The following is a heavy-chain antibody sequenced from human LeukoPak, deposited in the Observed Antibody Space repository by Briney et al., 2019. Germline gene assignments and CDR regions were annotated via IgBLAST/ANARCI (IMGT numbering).Heavy chain of an antibody. J-gene: IGHJ4*02. V-gene: IGHV3-33*03. CDR3: AKEGRSLQTY. D-gene: IGHD5-24*01. CDR1: GFSFSLYG. Sequence: TGGSLRLSCGASGFSFSLYGMHWVRQAPGKGLEWVAFIWAAGNDDFYADSVKGRFTISRDNAKNSLYLQMNSLRVEDTAVYYCAKEGRSLQTYWGQGTLVTVSS. CDR2: IWAAGNDD.